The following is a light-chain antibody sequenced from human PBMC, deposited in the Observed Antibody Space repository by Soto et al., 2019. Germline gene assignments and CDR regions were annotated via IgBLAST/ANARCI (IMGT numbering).Light chain of an antibody. CDR2: GAS. Sequence: EIVMTQSPATLSVSPGETATLSCRASQSVSRNLAWYQQKPGQAPRLLIYGASTRAAGIPARFSGSGSGTEFTLTISSLQSEDFAVYSCQQYNNWPPLTFGGGTKVDI. CDR3: QQYNNWPPLT. J-gene: IGKJ4*01. V-gene: IGKV3D-15*01. CDR1: QSVSRN.